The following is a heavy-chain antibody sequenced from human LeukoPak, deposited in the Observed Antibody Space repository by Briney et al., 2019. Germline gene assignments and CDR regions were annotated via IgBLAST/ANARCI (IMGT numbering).Heavy chain of an antibody. D-gene: IGHD2-2*01. V-gene: IGHV3-15*01. CDR1: GFTFSNAW. Sequence: PGGSLRLSCAASGFTFSNAWMSWVRQAPGKGLEWVGRLKSKTDGGTTDYAAPVKGRFTISRDDSKNTLYLQMNSLKTEDTAIYYCTTDGVVVPAALDYWGQGTLVTVSS. CDR3: TTDGVVVPAALDY. CDR2: LKSKTDGGTT. J-gene: IGHJ4*02.